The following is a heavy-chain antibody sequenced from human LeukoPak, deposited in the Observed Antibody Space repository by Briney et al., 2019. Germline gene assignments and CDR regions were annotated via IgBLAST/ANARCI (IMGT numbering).Heavy chain of an antibody. CDR3: AKESYCGDDCYPNWFDP. CDR2: ISGSGGNT. V-gene: IGHV3-23*01. CDR1: GFTFRSYA. Sequence: GGSLRLSCAASGFTFRSYAMSWVRQAPGKGLEWVSDISGSGGNTYYADSVKGRFTISRDNSKNTLYPQMNSLRAEDTAVYYCAKESYCGDDCYPNWFDPWGQGTLVTLSS. D-gene: IGHD2-21*02. J-gene: IGHJ5*02.